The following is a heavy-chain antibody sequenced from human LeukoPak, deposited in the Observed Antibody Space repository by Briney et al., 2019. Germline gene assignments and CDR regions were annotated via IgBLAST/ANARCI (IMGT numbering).Heavy chain of an antibody. J-gene: IGHJ5*02. CDR1: GGSISSGGSY. CDR3: AGLGASGNGYLSWFDP. V-gene: IGHV4-39*07. CDR2: IYYSGTT. Sequence: SETLSLTCTVSGGSISSGGSYWGWIRQPPGKGLEWIGSIYYSGTTYYKPSLKSRVTMSVARDQFSLKLSSVTAADTAVYYCAGLGASGNGYLSWFDPWGQGTLVTVSS. D-gene: IGHD3-22*01.